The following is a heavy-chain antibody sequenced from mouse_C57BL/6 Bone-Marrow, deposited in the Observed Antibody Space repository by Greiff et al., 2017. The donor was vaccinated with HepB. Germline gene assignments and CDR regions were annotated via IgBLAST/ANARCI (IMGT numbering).Heavy chain of an antibody. Sequence: EVKLQESGGGLVKPGGSLKLSCAASGFTFSSYAMSWVRQTPEKRLEWVATISDGGSYTYYPDNVKGRFTISRDNAKNNLYLQMSHLKSEDTAMYYCARGGWYYFDYWGQGTTLTVSS. J-gene: IGHJ2*01. CDR3: ARGGWYYFDY. CDR2: ISDGGSYT. D-gene: IGHD3-3*01. CDR1: GFTFSSYA. V-gene: IGHV5-4*03.